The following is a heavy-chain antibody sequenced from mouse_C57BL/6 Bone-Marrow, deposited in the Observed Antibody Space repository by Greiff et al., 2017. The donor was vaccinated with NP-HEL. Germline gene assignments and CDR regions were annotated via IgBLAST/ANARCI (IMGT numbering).Heavy chain of an antibody. Sequence: QVQLQQPGAELVMPGASVKLSCKASGYTFTSYWMHWVKQRPGQGLEWIGEIDPSDSYTNYNQKFKGKSTLTVDKSSSTAYMQLSRLTSEDSAVYYCARGDYWGQGTTLTVSS. V-gene: IGHV1-69*01. CDR1: GYTFTSYW. CDR3: ARGDY. J-gene: IGHJ2*01. CDR2: IDPSDSYT.